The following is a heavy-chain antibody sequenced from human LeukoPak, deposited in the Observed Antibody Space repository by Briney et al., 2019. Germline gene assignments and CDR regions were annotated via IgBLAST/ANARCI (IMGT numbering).Heavy chain of an antibody. V-gene: IGHV4-39*01. J-gene: IGHJ4*02. CDR2: IYYSGST. CDR1: GGSISSSSYY. D-gene: IGHD6-19*01. Sequence: SETLSLTCTVSGGSISSSSYYWGWIRQPPGKGLEWIGSIYYSGSTYYNPSLKSRVTISVDTSKNQFSLKLSSVTAADTAVYYCARVQYSSGWYFPDYWAREPWSPSPQ. CDR3: ARVQYSSGWYFPDY.